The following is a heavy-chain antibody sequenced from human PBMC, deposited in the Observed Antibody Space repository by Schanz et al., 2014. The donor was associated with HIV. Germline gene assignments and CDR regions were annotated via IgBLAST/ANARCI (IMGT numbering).Heavy chain of an antibody. Sequence: QVQLVESGGGLVKPGRSRRLACAASGFTFSSYDMHWIRQAPGRGLEWVALISDDGSKKFYADSVKGRFVISRDNSNNTLYLQMSSLRAEDTAIYYCARDPLPYYSDSGASFLNGLDVWGQGTTVTVSS. J-gene: IGHJ6*02. CDR1: GFTFSSYD. V-gene: IGHV3-30*03. CDR3: ARDPLPYYSDSGASFLNGLDV. D-gene: IGHD3-22*01. CDR2: ISDDGSKK.